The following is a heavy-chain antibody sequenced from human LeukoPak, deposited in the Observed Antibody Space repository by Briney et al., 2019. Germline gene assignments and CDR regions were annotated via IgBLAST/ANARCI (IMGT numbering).Heavy chain of an antibody. CDR3: AKARYSCQYYDGMDV. V-gene: IGHV3-23*01. CDR2: INGSGGST. D-gene: IGHD6-13*01. Sequence: GGSLRLSCAASGFIFSSHAWRGERQAPGKGLEWVLAINGSGGSTYYADPMKGRFTISRDNSKNTLYLQMNSLRAEDTAVYYCAKARYSCQYYDGMDVWGQGTTVTVSS. J-gene: IGHJ6*02. CDR1: GFIFSSHA.